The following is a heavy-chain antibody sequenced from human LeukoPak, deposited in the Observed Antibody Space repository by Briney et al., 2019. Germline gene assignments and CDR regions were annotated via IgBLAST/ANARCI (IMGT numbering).Heavy chain of an antibody. CDR1: GFTFSSYG. CDR2: IWYDGSNE. J-gene: IGHJ6*03. D-gene: IGHD3-16*01. CDR3: AKALGGNYYYYMDC. Sequence: GGSLRLSCAASGFTFSSYGMHWVRQAPGKGLEWVAVIWYDGSNEYYADSVKGHFTISRDNAKNTLYLQMNSLRAEDTAVYYCAKALGGNYYYYMDCWGKGTTVTVSS. V-gene: IGHV3-33*06.